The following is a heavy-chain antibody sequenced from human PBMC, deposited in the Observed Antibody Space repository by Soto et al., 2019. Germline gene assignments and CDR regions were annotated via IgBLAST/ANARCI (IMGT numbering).Heavy chain of an antibody. CDR1: GFTFSSYA. V-gene: IGHV3-23*01. D-gene: IGHD3-10*01. J-gene: IGHJ4*02. CDR3: ARVRFGELV. Sequence: EVQLLESGGGLVQPGGSLRLSCAASGFTFSSYAMSWVRQAPGKGLEWVSIIGVGGGDRYYPESVKGRFTISRDNSRDTLYLEMNRLRDGDTAVYYCARVRFGELVWGQGTLVTVSS. CDR2: IGVGGGDR.